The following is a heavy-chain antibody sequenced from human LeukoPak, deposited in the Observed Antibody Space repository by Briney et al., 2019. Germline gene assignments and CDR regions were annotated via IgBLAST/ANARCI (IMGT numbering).Heavy chain of an antibody. CDR1: GYTFTGYY. V-gene: IGHV1-2*06. J-gene: IGHJ5*02. Sequence: ASVKVSCKASGYTFTGYYIHWVRQAPGQGLEWMGRINPNSGGTNFAQRFQGRVTITRDTSITTSYMELTSLRSEDTAVYYCARYEGPWGQGTLVTVSS. CDR2: INPNSGGT. D-gene: IGHD3-3*01. CDR3: ARYEGP.